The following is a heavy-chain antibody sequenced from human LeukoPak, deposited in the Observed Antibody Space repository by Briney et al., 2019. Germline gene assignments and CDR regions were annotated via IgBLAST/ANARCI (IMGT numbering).Heavy chain of an antibody. D-gene: IGHD3-9*01. CDR1: GFTFSSYG. J-gene: IGHJ4*02. Sequence: GGSLRLSCAASGFTFSSYGMHWVRQAPGKGLEWVAVISYDGSNKYYADSVKGRFTISRDNSKNTLYLQMNSLRAEDTAVYYCARDGRNDYDILTGYSPDFDYWGQGTLVTVSS. V-gene: IGHV3-30*19. CDR2: ISYDGSNK. CDR3: ARDGRNDYDILTGYSPDFDY.